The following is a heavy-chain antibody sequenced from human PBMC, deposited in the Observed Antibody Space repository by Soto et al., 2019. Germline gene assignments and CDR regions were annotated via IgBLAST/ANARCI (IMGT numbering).Heavy chain of an antibody. J-gene: IGHJ6*02. CDR1: GFTFSSYG. D-gene: IGHD4-17*01. Sequence: GGSLRLSCAASGFTFSSYGMHWVRQAPGKGLEWVAVISYDGSNKYYADSVKGRFTISRDNSKNTLYLQMNSLRAEDTAVYYCAKDQWPIASGGDYIHYYGMDVWGQGTTVTVSS. CDR3: AKDQWPIASGGDYIHYYGMDV. CDR2: ISYDGSNK. V-gene: IGHV3-30*18.